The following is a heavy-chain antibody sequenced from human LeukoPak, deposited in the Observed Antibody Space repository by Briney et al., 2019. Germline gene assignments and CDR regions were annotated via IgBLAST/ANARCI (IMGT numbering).Heavy chain of an antibody. Sequence: PSETLSLTCTVAGGSISSRSYYWGWIRQPPGKGLEWIGSIYYSGSTYYNPSLKSRVTISVDTSKNQFSLKLSSVTAADTAVYYCARQWDEVYYFDYWGQGTLVTVSS. V-gene: IGHV4-39*01. CDR2: IYYSGST. CDR1: GGSISSRSYY. CDR3: ARQWDEVYYFDY. J-gene: IGHJ4*02. D-gene: IGHD1-26*01.